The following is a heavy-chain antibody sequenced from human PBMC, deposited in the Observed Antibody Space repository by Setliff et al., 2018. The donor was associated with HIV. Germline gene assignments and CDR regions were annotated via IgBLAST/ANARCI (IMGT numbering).Heavy chain of an antibody. D-gene: IGHD3-10*01. V-gene: IGHV4-39*07. CDR2: IYYRGGA. CDR1: GGSISTTNYY. J-gene: IGHJ5*02. CDR3: ARARGPPLPVLDL. Sequence: PSETLSLTCSVSGGSISTTNYYWGWVRQPPGQGLEWIGIIYYRGGAYYDLSLKSRVTLSVDTSKNSFSLNLTSVTAADTAVYFCARARGPPLPVLDLWGQGTLVTVSS.